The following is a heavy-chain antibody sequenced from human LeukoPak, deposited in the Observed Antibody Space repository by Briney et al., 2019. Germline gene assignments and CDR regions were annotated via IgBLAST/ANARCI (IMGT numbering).Heavy chain of an antibody. J-gene: IGHJ4*02. V-gene: IGHV3-23*01. Sequence: GGSLRLSCAASGFTFSTYALSWVRQAPGKGLEWVSSISASGGSTYYADSVKGRFTISRDNTQKSLSLQMDSLRVDDTGVYYCARRVPYCGGDCYSDYWGQGTLVTVSS. D-gene: IGHD2-21*02. CDR3: ARRVPYCGGDCYSDY. CDR1: GFTFSTYA. CDR2: ISASGGST.